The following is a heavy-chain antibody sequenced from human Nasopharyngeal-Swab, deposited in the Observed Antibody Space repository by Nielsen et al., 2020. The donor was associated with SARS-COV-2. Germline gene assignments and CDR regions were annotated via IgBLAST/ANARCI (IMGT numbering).Heavy chain of an antibody. D-gene: IGHD3-10*01. CDR2: IYYSGST. Sequence: SETLSLTCTVSGGSISSYYWSWIRQPPGKGLEWIGYIYYSGSTNYNPSLKSRVTISVDTSKNQFSLQLSSVTAADTAVYYCARAPNYILYYFDYWGQGTLVTVSS. J-gene: IGHJ4*02. CDR3: ARAPNYILYYFDY. V-gene: IGHV4-59*01. CDR1: GGSISSYY.